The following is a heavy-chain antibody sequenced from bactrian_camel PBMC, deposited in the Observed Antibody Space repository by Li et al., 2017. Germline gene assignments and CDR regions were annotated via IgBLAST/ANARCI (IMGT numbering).Heavy chain of an antibody. CDR1: GTYPSTFC. D-gene: IGHD2*01. CDR3: AARHCSVYEYNY. V-gene: IGHV3S53*01. CDR2: INSGGRT. J-gene: IGHJ4*01. Sequence: QLVESGGGSVQAGGSLRLSCTVSGTYPSTFCMGWFRQSPGKEREGVAAINSGGRTAYSDSVKGRFTISQDNAKNTVYLQMNRLRPEDTAMYYCAARHCSVYEYNYWGRGPRSPSP.